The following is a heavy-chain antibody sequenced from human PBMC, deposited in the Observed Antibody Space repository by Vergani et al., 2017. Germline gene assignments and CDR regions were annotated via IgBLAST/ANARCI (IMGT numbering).Heavy chain of an antibody. CDR1: GGTPPSYT. D-gene: IGHD3-10*01. Sequence: QVQLVQSGAEVKKPGSSVKVPCKASGGTPPSYTITWVRQVPGQGLEWMGRIIPDLDLVNNAQKFQGRVTIVADKITTTVYMELSSLTSNDTAVYYCALGGYGEFPSSWGQGTLVTVSS. CDR3: ALGGYGEFPSS. J-gene: IGHJ5*02. CDR2: IIPDLDLV. V-gene: IGHV1-69*02.